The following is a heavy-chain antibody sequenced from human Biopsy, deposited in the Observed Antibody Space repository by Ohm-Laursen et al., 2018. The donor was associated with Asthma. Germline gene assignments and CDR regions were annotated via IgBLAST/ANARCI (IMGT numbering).Heavy chain of an antibody. J-gene: IGHJ4*02. D-gene: IGHD2-8*02. CDR1: GFTFSNYA. Sequence: SLRLSCSASGFTFSNYAMSWVRQAPGKGLEWVSSITGSGGFTYYADSVKGRFTISRDKSENTLYLQMHSLRAEDTAVYYCARGDTGGWSQYYFDYWGQGTLVTVSS. CDR2: ITGSGGFT. CDR3: ARGDTGGWSQYYFDY. V-gene: IGHV3-23*01.